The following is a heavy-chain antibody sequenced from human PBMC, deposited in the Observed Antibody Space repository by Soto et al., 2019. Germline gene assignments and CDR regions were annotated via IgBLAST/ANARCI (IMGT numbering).Heavy chain of an antibody. CDR3: AREIDYYDTGGGAFDI. J-gene: IGHJ3*02. CDR2: ISAYNGNT. D-gene: IGHD3-22*01. CDR1: GYTFTSYG. Sequence: QVQLVQSGAEVKKPGASVKVSCKASGYTFTSYGISWVRQAPGQGLEWMGWISAYNGNTNYAQKLQGRVTMTTDTSTSTASMELRSLRSDDTAVYYCAREIDYYDTGGGAFDIWGQGTTVTVSS. V-gene: IGHV1-18*01.